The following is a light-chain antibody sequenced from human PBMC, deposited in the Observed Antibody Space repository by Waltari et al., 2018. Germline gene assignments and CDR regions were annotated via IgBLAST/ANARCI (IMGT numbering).Light chain of an antibody. V-gene: IGLV1-44*01. Sequence: QSVLTQPPSASGTPGQRVTISCSGSSSNVRSNTVNWYQQLPGTAPKLLFYSNNQRPSGFPDRFSVSKSGTSASLAISGLQSEDEADYYCATWDDSLNAYVFGTGTKVTVL. J-gene: IGLJ1*01. CDR1: SSNVRSNT. CDR2: SNN. CDR3: ATWDDSLNAYV.